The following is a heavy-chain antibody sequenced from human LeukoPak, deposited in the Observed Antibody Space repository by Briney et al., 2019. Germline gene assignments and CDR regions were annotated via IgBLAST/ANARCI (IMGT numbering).Heavy chain of an antibody. V-gene: IGHV3-23*01. Sequence: GGSLRLSCAASGFNFDDYAMSWVRQVPGKGLEWVSAISGSGGSTYYADSVKGRFTISRDNSKNTLYLQMNSLRAEDTAVYYCARRFYYGSGIEPYDYWGQGTLVTVSS. D-gene: IGHD3-10*01. CDR2: ISGSGGST. CDR1: GFNFDDYA. CDR3: ARRFYYGSGIEPYDY. J-gene: IGHJ4*02.